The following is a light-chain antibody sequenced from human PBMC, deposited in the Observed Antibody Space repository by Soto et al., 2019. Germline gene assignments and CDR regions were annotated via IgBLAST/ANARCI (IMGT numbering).Light chain of an antibody. Sequence: QSVLTQPPSASGTPGQRVSFSCSGTSSNIGSNTVTWYSQFPGTAAKLLIYSNDQRPSGVPDRFSGSKSGTSASLAISGLQSEDEADYYCAAWDDSLNGRVFGGGTKLTVL. CDR1: SSNIGSNT. CDR2: SND. V-gene: IGLV1-44*01. J-gene: IGLJ2*01. CDR3: AAWDDSLNGRV.